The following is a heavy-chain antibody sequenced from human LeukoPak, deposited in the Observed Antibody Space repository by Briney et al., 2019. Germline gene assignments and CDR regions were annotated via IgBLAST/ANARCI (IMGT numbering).Heavy chain of an antibody. CDR2: VIPSGGTT. CDR1: GFTFSTYG. CDR3: ARDGYYDSSGYGYMDV. J-gene: IGHJ6*03. V-gene: IGHV3-23*01. D-gene: IGHD3-22*01. Sequence: GGSLRLSCAASGFTFSTYGMNWVRQAPGKGLEWVSGVIPSGGTTYYADSVKGRFTISRDNSKNTMYLQMNSLRAEDTAVYYCARDGYYDSSGYGYMDVWGKGTTVTVSS.